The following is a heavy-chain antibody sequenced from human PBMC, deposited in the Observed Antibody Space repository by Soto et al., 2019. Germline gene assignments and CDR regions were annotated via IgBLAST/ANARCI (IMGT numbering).Heavy chain of an antibody. Sequence: EVQLLESGGGREQLGGSRRLSGPAFGFTFTYYAMSWVRQAPGKGLGWVSSIDAAGNTYHADSVKGRFTISSDRSKNTLYLQMNSLRADDTATYYCAKDHPSNGWPAFDHWGQGTLVTVSS. CDR1: GFTFTYYA. CDR3: AKDHPSNGWPAFDH. CDR2: IDAAGNT. V-gene: IGHV3-23*01. J-gene: IGHJ4*02. D-gene: IGHD6-19*01.